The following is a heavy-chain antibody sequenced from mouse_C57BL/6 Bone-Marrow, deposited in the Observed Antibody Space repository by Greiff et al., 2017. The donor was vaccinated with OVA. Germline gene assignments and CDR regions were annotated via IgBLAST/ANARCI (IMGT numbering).Heavy chain of an antibody. Sequence: QVQLQQSGAELVKPGASVKMSCKASGYTFTSYWITWVKQRPGQGLEWIGDIYPGSGSTNYNEKFKSKATLTVDTSSSTAYMQLSSLTSEDSAVYYCASPITTVVNCWGQGTTLTVSS. D-gene: IGHD1-1*01. CDR3: ASPITTVVNC. CDR1: GYTFTSYW. V-gene: IGHV1-55*01. CDR2: IYPGSGST. J-gene: IGHJ2*01.